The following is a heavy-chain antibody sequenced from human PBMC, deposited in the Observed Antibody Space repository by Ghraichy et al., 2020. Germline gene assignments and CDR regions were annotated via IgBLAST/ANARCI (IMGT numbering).Heavy chain of an antibody. V-gene: IGHV3-23*01. Sequence: GGSLRLYCAASGFTFSSYAMSWVRQAPGKGLEWVSAISGSGGSTYYADSVKGRFTISRDNSKNTLYLQMNSLRAEDTAVYYCAKESIAVSRGYYYGMDVWGQGTTVTVSS. CDR3: AKESIAVSRGYYYGMDV. D-gene: IGHD6-6*01. J-gene: IGHJ6*02. CDR2: ISGSGGST. CDR1: GFTFSSYA.